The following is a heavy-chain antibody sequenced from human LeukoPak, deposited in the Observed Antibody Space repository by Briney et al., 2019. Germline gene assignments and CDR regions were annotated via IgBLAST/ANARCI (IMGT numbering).Heavy chain of an antibody. CDR3: ATAVNYRFDY. CDR2: INPDGSTI. J-gene: IGHJ4*02. D-gene: IGHD1-7*01. Sequence: GGSLRLSCAASGFTFSNYWVHWVRPAPGKGLVWVSRINPDGSTINYADSVKGRFTISRDNAKNTLYLQMNSLRAEDTAVYYCATAVNYRFDYGGQGTLVSVSS. V-gene: IGHV3-74*01. CDR1: GFTFSNYW.